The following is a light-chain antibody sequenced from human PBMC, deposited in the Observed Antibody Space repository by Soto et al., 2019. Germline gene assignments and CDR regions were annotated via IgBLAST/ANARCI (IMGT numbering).Light chain of an antibody. J-gene: IGKJ3*01. CDR1: QSVSSY. V-gene: IGKV3-11*01. CDR3: QQRSHWPFT. CDR2: DAS. Sequence: EIVLTQSPATLSLSPGERATLSCRASQSVSSYLAWYQQKPGQAPRLLIYDASNRATGIPARFSGSGSGTDFTLTISSLEPEDFAVYYCQQRSHWPFTFGPGTKVDIK.